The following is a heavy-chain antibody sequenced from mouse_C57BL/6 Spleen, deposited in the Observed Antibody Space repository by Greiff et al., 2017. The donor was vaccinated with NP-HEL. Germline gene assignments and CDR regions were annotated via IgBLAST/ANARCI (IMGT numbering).Heavy chain of an antibody. J-gene: IGHJ3*01. CDR3: ARAYSKGTWFAY. V-gene: IGHV1-69*01. CDR2: IDPSDSDT. Sequence: VQLQQPGAELVMPGASVKLSCKASGYAFTSYWMHWVKQRPGQGLEWIGEIDPSDSDTNYNRKFKGKSTLTVDKSSSTAYMQLSSLTSEDSAVDYCARAYSKGTWFAYWGQGTLVTVSA. D-gene: IGHD2-5*01. CDR1: GYAFTSYW.